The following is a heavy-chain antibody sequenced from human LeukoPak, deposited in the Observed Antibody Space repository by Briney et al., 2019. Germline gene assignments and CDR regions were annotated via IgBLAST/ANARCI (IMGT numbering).Heavy chain of an antibody. CDR2: ISGISDSGGST. CDR1: GFTFSSYA. V-gene: IGHV3-23*01. CDR3: AKRIQLWNFDY. Sequence: PGGSLRLSCAASGFTFSSYAMSWVRQAPGKGLEWVSAISGISDSGGSTDYADSVKGRFTISRDNSKNTLYLQMNSLRAEDTAVYYCAKRIQLWNFDYWGQGTLVTVSS. J-gene: IGHJ4*02. D-gene: IGHD5-18*01.